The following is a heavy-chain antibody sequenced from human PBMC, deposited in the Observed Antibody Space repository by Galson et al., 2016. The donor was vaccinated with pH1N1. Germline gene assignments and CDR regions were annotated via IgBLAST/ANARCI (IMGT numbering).Heavy chain of an antibody. CDR1: GLIFSDYY. Sequence: SLRLSCAASGLIFSDYYMNWIRQAPGKGLEWGAVIWFDGRHKYYADSVKGRFTISRDNSKHTLYLQMNSLRGEDTAMYYCAKVWGPHSGNFPCNNYFTLDVWGQGTKVTVSS. J-gene: IGHJ6*02. CDR2: IWFDGRHK. D-gene: IGHD4-23*01. V-gene: IGHV3-33*06. CDR3: AKVWGPHSGNFPCNNYFTLDV.